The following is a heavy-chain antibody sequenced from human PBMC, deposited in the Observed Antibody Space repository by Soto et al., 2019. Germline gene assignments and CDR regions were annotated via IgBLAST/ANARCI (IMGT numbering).Heavy chain of an antibody. Sequence: QPGGSLRLSCAASGFTFSSYGMHWVRQAPGKGLEWVAVIWYDGSNKYCADSVKGRFTISRDNSKNTLYLQMNSLRAEDTAVYYCARGLGEFYGMDVWGQGTTVTVSS. D-gene: IGHD3-16*01. CDR2: IWYDGSNK. CDR1: GFTFSSYG. V-gene: IGHV3-33*01. J-gene: IGHJ6*02. CDR3: ARGLGEFYGMDV.